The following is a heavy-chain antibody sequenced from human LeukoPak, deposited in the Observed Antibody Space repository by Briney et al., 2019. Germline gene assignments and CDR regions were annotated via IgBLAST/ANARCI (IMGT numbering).Heavy chain of an antibody. V-gene: IGHV4-59*08. J-gene: IGHJ4*02. CDR1: GGSISSYY. D-gene: IGHD5-18*01. CDR2: IYYSGSN. CDR3: ARHDVDTAMVVFDY. Sequence: SETLSLTCPVSGGSISSYYWSWIRQPPGKGLEWIGYIYYSGSNNYNPSLKSRVTISVDTSKNQVSVKLSSVTAADMAVYYCARHDVDTAMVVFDYWGQGTLVTVSS.